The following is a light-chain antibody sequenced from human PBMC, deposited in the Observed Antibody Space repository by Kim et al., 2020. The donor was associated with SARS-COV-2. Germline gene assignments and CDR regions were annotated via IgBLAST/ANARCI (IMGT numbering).Light chain of an antibody. CDR3: KQSLQPPLT. CDR1: KSLLHTDGYDH. Sequence: EIVMTQSPVSLSVTPGEPASISCRSTKSLLHTDGYDHLDWYLQKPGQSPQLLLFLASHRASGVPDRFRGSGSGTEFTLTISRVETEDVGVYFCKQSLQPPLTFGGGTKVDIK. V-gene: IGKV2-28*01. J-gene: IGKJ4*01. CDR2: LAS.